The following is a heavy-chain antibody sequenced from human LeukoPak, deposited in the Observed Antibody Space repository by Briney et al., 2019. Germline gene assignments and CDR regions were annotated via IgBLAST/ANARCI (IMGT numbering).Heavy chain of an antibody. CDR3: ARVLYGDYTFDY. CDR2: IYYNGNT. Sequence: SETLSLTCTVSGGSISSYYWSWIRQSPGKGLEWIGYIYYNGNTNYNPSLKSRVTISVDTSKNQFSLKLSSVTAADTAVYYCARVLYGDYTFDYWGQGTLVTVSS. J-gene: IGHJ4*02. V-gene: IGHV4-59*01. D-gene: IGHD4-17*01. CDR1: GGSISSYY.